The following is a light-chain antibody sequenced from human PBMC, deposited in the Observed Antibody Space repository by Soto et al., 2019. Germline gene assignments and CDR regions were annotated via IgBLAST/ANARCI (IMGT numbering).Light chain of an antibody. J-gene: IGLJ3*02. Sequence: QLVLTQPPSASASLGASVKLTCTLSSGHSSYAIAWHQQQPEKGPRYLMKLNSDGSHSKGDGIPDRFSGSSSRAERYLTISSLQSEDEADYYCQTWGTGIRVFGGGTKLTVL. CDR1: SGHSSYA. CDR3: QTWGTGIRV. V-gene: IGLV4-69*01. CDR2: LNSDGSH.